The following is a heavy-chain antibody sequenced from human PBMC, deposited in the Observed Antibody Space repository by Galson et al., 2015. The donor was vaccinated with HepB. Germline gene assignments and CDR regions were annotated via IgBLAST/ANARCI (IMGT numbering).Heavy chain of an antibody. J-gene: IGHJ4*02. CDR3: ARGGYGDAAMVLYYFDY. D-gene: IGHD4/OR15-4a*01. V-gene: IGHV3-30-3*01. Sequence: SLRLSCAASGFTFSNSAMRWVRQAPGRGLQWVALMSGDGNTQYYADSVRGRFTISRDISKSRLYLQMNSLRTEDTALYYCARGGYGDAAMVLYYFDYWGQGILVAVYS. CDR1: GFTFSNSA. CDR2: MSGDGNTQ.